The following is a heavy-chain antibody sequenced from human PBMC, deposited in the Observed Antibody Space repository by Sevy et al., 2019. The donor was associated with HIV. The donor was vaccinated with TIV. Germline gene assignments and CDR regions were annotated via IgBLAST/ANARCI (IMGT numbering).Heavy chain of an antibody. D-gene: IGHD4-17*01. CDR1: GFTFSSYW. CDR3: AREGALHYGDYVNY. J-gene: IGHJ4*02. Sequence: GGFLRLSCAASGFTFSSYWMSWVRQAPGKGLEWVGNIKQDGSEKYYVDSVKGRFTISRDNAKNSLYLQMNSLRAEDTAVYYCAREGALHYGDYVNYWGQGTLVTVSS. CDR2: IKQDGSEK. V-gene: IGHV3-7*01.